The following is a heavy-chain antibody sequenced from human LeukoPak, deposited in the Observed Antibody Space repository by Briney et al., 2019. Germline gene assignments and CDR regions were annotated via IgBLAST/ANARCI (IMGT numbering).Heavy chain of an antibody. CDR2: FDPEDGET. V-gene: IGHV1-24*01. J-gene: IGHJ4*02. CDR3: ARGGSGFGVWQLVRVVD. CDR1: GYTLTELS. D-gene: IGHD6-6*01. Sequence: ASVKVSCKVSGYTLTELSMHWVRQAPGKGLEWMGGFDPEDGETIYAQKFQGRVTITRNTSISTAYMELSSLRSEDTAVYYCARGGSGFGVWQLVRVVDWGQGTLVTVSS.